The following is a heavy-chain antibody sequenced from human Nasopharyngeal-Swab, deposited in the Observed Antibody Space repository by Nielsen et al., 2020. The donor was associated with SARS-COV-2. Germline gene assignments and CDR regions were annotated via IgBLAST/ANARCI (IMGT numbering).Heavy chain of an antibody. Sequence: ASVKVSCKASGYTFTSYGISWVRQAPGQGLEWMGIINPSGGSTSYAQKFQGRVTMTRDTSTSTVYMELSSLRSEDTAVYYCASPGIAAAGPYDYWGQGTLVTVSS. D-gene: IGHD6-13*01. CDR2: INPSGGST. V-gene: IGHV1-46*01. J-gene: IGHJ4*02. CDR3: ASPGIAAAGPYDY. CDR1: GYTFTSYG.